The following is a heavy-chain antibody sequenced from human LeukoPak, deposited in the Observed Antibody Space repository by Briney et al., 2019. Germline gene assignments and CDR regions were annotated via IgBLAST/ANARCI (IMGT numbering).Heavy chain of an antibody. CDR3: ARLSSHYGDYKVDP. V-gene: IGHV1-18*01. D-gene: IGHD4-17*01. CDR1: GYTFISYG. J-gene: IGHJ5*02. CDR2: ISAYNGNT. Sequence: ASVKVSCKASGYTFISYGISWVRQAPGQGLEWMGWISAYNGNTNYAQKLQGRVTMTTDTSTSTAYMEMSSLTSEDTAVYYCARLSSHYGDYKVDPWGQGTLVTVSS.